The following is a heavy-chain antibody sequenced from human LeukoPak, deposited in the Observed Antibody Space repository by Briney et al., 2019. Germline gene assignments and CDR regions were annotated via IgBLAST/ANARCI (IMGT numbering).Heavy chain of an antibody. Sequence: PGGSLRLSCAASGFTVNSAYMTWVRLALGKGLEWVSVIYTGGDTYYADSAKGRFTISRDNSKNTVYLQMNSLRAEDTAVYYCARVQAIFQNFDYWGQGTLVTVSS. J-gene: IGHJ4*02. CDR1: GFTVNSAY. CDR3: ARVQAIFQNFDY. D-gene: IGHD3-3*01. CDR2: IYTGGDT. V-gene: IGHV3-66*01.